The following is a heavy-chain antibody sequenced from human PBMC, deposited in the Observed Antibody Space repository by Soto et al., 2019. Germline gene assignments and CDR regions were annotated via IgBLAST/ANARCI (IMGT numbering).Heavy chain of an antibody. J-gene: IGHJ6*02. CDR1: GYSLTGYY. D-gene: IGHD6-6*01. CDR2: INPNSGGT. Sequence: XSVKGSCKAAGYSLTGYYMRWVRRATGQGLEWMGWINPNSGGTNYAQKFQCWVTMTRDTSISTAYMELSRLRSDDTAVYYCARDRAPYSSSLYGMDVWGQGTTVTVFS. V-gene: IGHV1-2*04. CDR3: ARDRAPYSSSLYGMDV.